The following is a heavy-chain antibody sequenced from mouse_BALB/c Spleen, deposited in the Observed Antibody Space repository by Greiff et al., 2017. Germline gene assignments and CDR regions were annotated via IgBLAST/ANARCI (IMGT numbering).Heavy chain of an antibody. CDR3: SIYYGYDPFAY. Sequence: EVQVVESGAELVRSGASVKLSCTASGFNIKDYYMHWVKQRPEQGLEWIGWIDPENGDTEYAPKFQGKATMTADTSSNTAYLQLSSLTSEDTAVYYCSIYYGYDPFAYWGQGTLVTVSA. D-gene: IGHD2-2*01. V-gene: IGHV14-4*02. J-gene: IGHJ3*01. CDR2: IDPENGDT. CDR1: GFNIKDYY.